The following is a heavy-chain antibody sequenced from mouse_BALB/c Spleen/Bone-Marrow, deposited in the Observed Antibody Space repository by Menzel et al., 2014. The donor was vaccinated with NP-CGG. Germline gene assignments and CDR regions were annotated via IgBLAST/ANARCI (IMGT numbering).Heavy chain of an antibody. V-gene: IGHV1S130*01. Sequence: VQLQQSGSVLVRPGDSVKLSCKASDYTFTSTWIHWAKQRPGQGLEWIGEIHPNSGNTKYNEKLKGKATLTADTSSSTAYVDLSSLTSEDSAVYYCTRDGVGGAMDYWGQGTSVTVSS. D-gene: IGHD2-3*01. J-gene: IGHJ4*01. CDR2: IHPNSGNT. CDR3: TRDGVGGAMDY. CDR1: DYTFTSTW.